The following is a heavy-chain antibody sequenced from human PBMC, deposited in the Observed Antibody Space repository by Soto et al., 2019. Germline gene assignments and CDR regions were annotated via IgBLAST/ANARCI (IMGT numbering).Heavy chain of an antibody. Sequence: QVQLVQSGAEVKKPGSSVKVSCKASGGTFSSYAISWVRQAPGQGLEWMGGIIPIFGTANYAQKFQGRVTITADESTSTAYMELSSLRSEDTAVYYCARGNVGITICNHWKHYYYYGMDVWGQGTTVTVSS. CDR2: IIPIFGTA. CDR3: ARGNVGITICNHWKHYYYYGMDV. J-gene: IGHJ6*02. CDR1: GGTFSSYA. D-gene: IGHD3-3*01. V-gene: IGHV1-69*12.